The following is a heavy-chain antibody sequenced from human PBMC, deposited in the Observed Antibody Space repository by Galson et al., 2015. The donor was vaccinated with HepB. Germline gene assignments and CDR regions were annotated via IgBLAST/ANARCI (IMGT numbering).Heavy chain of an antibody. J-gene: IGHJ4*02. CDR2: IWYDGSNK. CDR3: AREDGYSYGFFDY. D-gene: IGHD5-18*01. CDR1: GFTFSSYG. V-gene: IGHV3-33*01. Sequence: SLRLSCAASGFTFSSYGMHWVRQAPGKGLEWVAVIWYDGSNKYYADSVKGRFTISRDNSKNTLYLQMNSLRAEDTAVYYCAREDGYSYGFFDYWGQGTLVTVSS.